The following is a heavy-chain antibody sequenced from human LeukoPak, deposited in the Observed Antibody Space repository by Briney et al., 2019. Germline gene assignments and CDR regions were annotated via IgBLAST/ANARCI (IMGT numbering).Heavy chain of an antibody. J-gene: IGHJ4*02. Sequence: PSETLSLTCTVSGGSISSSSYYWGWIRQPPGKGLEWIGSIYYSGSTYYNPSLKSRVTISVDTSKNQFSLKLSSVTAADTAVYYCARQVREDKYYYDSTTSTLDYWGQGTLVTVSS. D-gene: IGHD3-22*01. V-gene: IGHV4-39*01. CDR2: IYYSGST. CDR1: GGSISSSSYY. CDR3: ARQVREDKYYYDSTTSTLDY.